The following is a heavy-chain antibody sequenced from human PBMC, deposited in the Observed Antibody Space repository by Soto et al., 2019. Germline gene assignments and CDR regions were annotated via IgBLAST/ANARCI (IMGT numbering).Heavy chain of an antibody. Sequence: QVQLVQSGGEVKKPGASVKASCKASGYTFTSYGISWVRQAPGQGLEWMGWISTYNGNTNYAQKVQGRVTMTTDTSTSTAYMELRSLRSDDTAVYYCARASGDYGLSEYFQHWGQGTLVTVSS. J-gene: IGHJ1*01. D-gene: IGHD4-17*01. V-gene: IGHV1-18*01. CDR3: ARASGDYGLSEYFQH. CDR2: ISTYNGNT. CDR1: GYTFTSYG.